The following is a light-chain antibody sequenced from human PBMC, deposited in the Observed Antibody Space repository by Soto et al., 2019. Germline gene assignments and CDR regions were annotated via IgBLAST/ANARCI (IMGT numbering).Light chain of an antibody. CDR3: QQYGSSGT. V-gene: IGKV3-20*01. J-gene: IGKJ1*01. CDR2: GAS. CDR1: QSVSNNY. Sequence: EIVLTQSPGTLSLSPGERATLSCRASQSVSNNYLAWYQQKPGQAPRLLIYGASNRATGIPDRFSGSGSWTDFTLTISRLEPEDIAVYYSQQYGSSGTFGQWTKVDIK.